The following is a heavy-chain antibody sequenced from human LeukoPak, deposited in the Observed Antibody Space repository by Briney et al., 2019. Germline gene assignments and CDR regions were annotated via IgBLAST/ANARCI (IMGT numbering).Heavy chain of an antibody. V-gene: IGHV4-59*01. J-gene: IGHJ4*02. Sequence: SETLSLTCTVSGGSISSYYWSWIRQPPGKGLEWIGYIYYSGSTNYNPSLKSRVTISVDTSKNQFSLKLSSVTAADTAVYYCARDAATGVFESWGQGTLVAVSS. CDR2: IYYSGST. D-gene: IGHD1-14*01. CDR3: ARDAATGVFES. CDR1: GGSISSYY.